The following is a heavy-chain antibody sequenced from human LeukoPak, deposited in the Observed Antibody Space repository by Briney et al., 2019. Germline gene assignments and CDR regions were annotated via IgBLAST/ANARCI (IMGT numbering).Heavy chain of an antibody. V-gene: IGHV1-69*02. D-gene: IGHD3-22*01. CDR1: GGTFSSYT. J-gene: IGHJ4*02. CDR2: IIPILGIA. Sequence: SVKVSCKASGGTFSSYTISWVRQAPGQGLEWMGRIIPILGIANYAQKFQGRVTITADKSTSTAYMELSSLRSEDTAVYYCARAGDRSGYWAPFDYWGQGTLVTVSS. CDR3: ARAGDRSGYWAPFDY.